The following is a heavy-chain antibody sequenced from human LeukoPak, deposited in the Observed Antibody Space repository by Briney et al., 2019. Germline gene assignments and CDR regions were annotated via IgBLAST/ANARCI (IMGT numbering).Heavy chain of an antibody. J-gene: IGHJ5*02. CDR3: ARGLAYNWFDP. CDR2: ISADNGNT. Sequence: DSVKVSCKASGYTFTSYAISWVRQAPGQGLEWMGWISADNGNTDYAQRFQGRVTMTTDTSTSTAYMELRSLRSDDTAVYYCARGLAYNWFDPWGQGTLVTVSS. V-gene: IGHV1-18*01. CDR1: GYTFTSYA. D-gene: IGHD3-9*01.